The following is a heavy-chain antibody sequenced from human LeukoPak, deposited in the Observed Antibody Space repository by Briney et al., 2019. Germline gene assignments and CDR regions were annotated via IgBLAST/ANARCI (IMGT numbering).Heavy chain of an antibody. J-gene: IGHJ4*02. CDR3: ARYYYDSSGYYYGGEYYFDY. Sequence: SETLSLTCTVSGGSISSYYWSWIRQPPGKGLEWIGYIYYSGSTNYNPSLKSRVTISVDTSKNQFSLKLSSVTAADTAVYYCARYYYDSSGYYYGGEYYFDYWGQGTLVTVSS. V-gene: IGHV4-59*01. D-gene: IGHD3-22*01. CDR1: GGSISSYY. CDR2: IYYSGST.